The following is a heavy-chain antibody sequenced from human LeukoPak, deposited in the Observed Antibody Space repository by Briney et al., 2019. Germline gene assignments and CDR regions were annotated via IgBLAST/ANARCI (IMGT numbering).Heavy chain of an antibody. CDR1: GFTFSDYY. Sequence: PGGSLRLSCAASGFTFSDYYMSWIRQAPGKGLEWVSAISGSGGSTYYADSVKGRFTISRDNSKNTLYLQMNSLRAEDTAVYYCAKDLTAVAGYFDYWGQGTLVTVSS. V-gene: IGHV3-23*01. CDR2: ISGSGGST. CDR3: AKDLTAVAGYFDY. D-gene: IGHD6-19*01. J-gene: IGHJ4*02.